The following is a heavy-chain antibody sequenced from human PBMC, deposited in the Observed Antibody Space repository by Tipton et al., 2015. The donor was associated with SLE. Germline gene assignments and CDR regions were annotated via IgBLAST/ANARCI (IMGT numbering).Heavy chain of an antibody. D-gene: IGHD2/OR15-2a*01. CDR2: ISSSGDTI. CDR3: VRGTTSYFSAFDI. Sequence: GSLRLSCAASGFTFSSYAMSWVRQAPGKGPEWVSYISSSGDTIYYADSVKGRFTISRDNAKNSLFLQMNSLRAEDSSIYYCVRGTTSYFSAFDIWGQGTMAIVSS. J-gene: IGHJ3*02. V-gene: IGHV3-48*03. CDR1: GFTFSSYA.